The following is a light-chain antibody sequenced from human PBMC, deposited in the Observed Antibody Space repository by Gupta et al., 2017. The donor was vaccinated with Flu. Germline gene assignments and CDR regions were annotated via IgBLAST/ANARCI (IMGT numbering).Light chain of an antibody. CDR2: GAS. V-gene: IGKV3-15*01. CDR1: QSVSSN. CDR3: QQYNNWPTSIT. J-gene: IGKJ5*01. Sequence: ELEMTQSPATLSVSPGERATLSCRASQSVSSNLAWYQQKPGQAPRLLIYGASTRATGIPARFSGSGSGTEFTLTISSLQSEDFAVYYCQQYNNWPTSITFGQGTRLEIK.